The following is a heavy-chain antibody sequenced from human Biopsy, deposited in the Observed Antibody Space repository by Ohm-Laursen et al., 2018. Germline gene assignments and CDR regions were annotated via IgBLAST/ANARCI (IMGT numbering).Heavy chain of an antibody. CDR1: GNTFTTYH. V-gene: IGHV1-46*01. J-gene: IGHJ6*02. Sequence: GASVKVSCKASGNTFTTYHMHWVRQAPGQGLEWMGVISPSGATTSFSQKFQGRITMTRDTSTGTAYMDLNSLGSEDTAVYYCARAGVVSDGTNSYYYGMDVWGPGTTVTVSS. CDR3: ARAGVVSDGTNSYYYGMDV. CDR2: ISPSGATT. D-gene: IGHD2-2*01.